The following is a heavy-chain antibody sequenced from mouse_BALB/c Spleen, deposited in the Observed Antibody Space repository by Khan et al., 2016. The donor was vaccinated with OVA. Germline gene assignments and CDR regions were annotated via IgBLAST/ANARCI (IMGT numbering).Heavy chain of an antibody. CDR2: ISSGGDYT. Sequence: EVELVESGGDLVEPGGSLKLSCAASGFTFSAYSMSWVRQTADKRLEWVATISSGGDYTYYVDNVTGRFTISRDNANNTLYLQMSSLKSEDTAMYYSASHLTESFADWGQGTLVTVSA. CDR1: GFTFSAYS. V-gene: IGHV5-6*01. CDR3: ASHLTESFAD. J-gene: IGHJ3*01.